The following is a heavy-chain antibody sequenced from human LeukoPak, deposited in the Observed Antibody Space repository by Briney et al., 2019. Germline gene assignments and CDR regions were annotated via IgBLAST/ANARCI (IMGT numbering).Heavy chain of an antibody. Sequence: SETLSLTCTVSGGSISSYYWSWIRQPPGKGLEWIGYIYYSGSTNYNPSLKSRVTISVDTSKNQFSLKLSSVTAADTAVYYCARDRSYSSSPGSFDYWGQGTLVTVSS. D-gene: IGHD6-13*01. CDR2: IYYSGST. J-gene: IGHJ4*02. CDR1: GGSISSYY. CDR3: ARDRSYSSSPGSFDY. V-gene: IGHV4-59*12.